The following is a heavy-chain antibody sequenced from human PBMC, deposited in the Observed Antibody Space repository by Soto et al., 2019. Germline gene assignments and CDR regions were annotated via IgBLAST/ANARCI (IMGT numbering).Heavy chain of an antibody. Sequence: QVQLVQSGAEVKPPGASVKVSCKASGYSFTGHYMHWVRQVSGKRLEFLGWLKPDNGSTYYAPKFQGRVTFTRDTSTTTAYMELSGLHSDDTAVYYCARDLCPLGSGSPCPTYGMDLWGQGTTVAVSS. CDR2: LKPDNGST. D-gene: IGHD3-10*01. CDR3: ARDLCPLGSGSPCPTYGMDL. V-gene: IGHV1-2*02. J-gene: IGHJ6*02. CDR1: GYSFTGHY.